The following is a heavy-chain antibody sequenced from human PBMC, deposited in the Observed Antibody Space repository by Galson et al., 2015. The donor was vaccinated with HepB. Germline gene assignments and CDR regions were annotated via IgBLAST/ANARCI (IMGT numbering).Heavy chain of an antibody. CDR1: GFTFSNAW. CDR3: TTDLDYYDSSGYYYVEDY. V-gene: IGHV3-15*01. CDR2: IKSKTDGGTT. J-gene: IGHJ4*02. Sequence: CAASGFTFSNAWMSWVRQAPGKGLEWVGRIKSKTDGGTTDYAAPVKGRFTISRDDSKNTLYLQMNSLKTEDTAVYYCTTDLDYYDSSGYYYVEDYWGQGTLVTVSS. D-gene: IGHD3-22*01.